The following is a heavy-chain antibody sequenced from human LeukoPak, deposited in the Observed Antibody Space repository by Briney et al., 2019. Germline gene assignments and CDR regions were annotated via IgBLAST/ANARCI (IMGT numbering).Heavy chain of an antibody. V-gene: IGHV1-46*01. CDR3: ARGRIAAAGTFVY. CDR1: GYTFTSYY. CDR2: INPSGGST. J-gene: IGHJ4*02. D-gene: IGHD6-13*01. Sequence: ASVKVSCKASGYTFTSYYMHWVRQAPGQGLEWMGIINPSGGSTSYAQKFQGRVTMTRNTSISTAYMELSSLRSEDTAVYYCARGRIAAAGTFVYWGQGTLVTVSS.